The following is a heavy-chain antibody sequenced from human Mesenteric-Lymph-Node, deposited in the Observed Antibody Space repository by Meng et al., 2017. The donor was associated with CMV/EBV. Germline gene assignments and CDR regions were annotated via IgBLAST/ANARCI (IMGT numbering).Heavy chain of an antibody. D-gene: IGHD3-3*01. V-gene: IGHV3-23*01. CDR1: GFTFSTYV. CDR3: AKEGQFLEWLYSRGYGYYGMDV. Sequence: GESLKISCAASGFTFSTYVMNWVRQAPGKGLEWVSAVSGSGSSAYYADSVKGRFTISRDNSKNTLYLQMNSLRAEDTAVYYCAKEGQFLEWLYSRGYGYYGMDVWGQGTTVTVSS. J-gene: IGHJ6*02. CDR2: VSGSGSSA.